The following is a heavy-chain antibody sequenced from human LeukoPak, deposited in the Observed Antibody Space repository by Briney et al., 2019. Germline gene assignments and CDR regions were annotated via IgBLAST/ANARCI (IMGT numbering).Heavy chain of an antibody. Sequence: SETLSLTCTVSGGSISSYYWSWIRQPAGKGLEWIGRIYASGITNYHPSLKSRVAISVDTSKNQFSLKLSSVTAADTAVYYCARDLDDSSGYYDGAFDIWGQGTMVTVSS. V-gene: IGHV4-4*07. CDR1: GGSISSYY. CDR2: IYASGIT. D-gene: IGHD3-22*01. CDR3: ARDLDDSSGYYDGAFDI. J-gene: IGHJ3*02.